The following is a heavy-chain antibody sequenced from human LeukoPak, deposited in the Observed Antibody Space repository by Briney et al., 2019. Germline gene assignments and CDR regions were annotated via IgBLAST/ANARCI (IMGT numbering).Heavy chain of an antibody. D-gene: IGHD3-10*01. J-gene: IGHJ3*02. CDR1: GYTFTDFY. Sequence: ASVKVSLKAPGYTFTDFYMHWGRQAPRQGVGGMGWIEPNSGGTNYAQKFQGRVTMTRDKSLSPPYMELSRLRTDDTAVYYCARGVRYHGAFDIWGQGTMVTVSS. V-gene: IGHV1-2*02. CDR3: ARGVRYHGAFDI. CDR2: IEPNSGGT.